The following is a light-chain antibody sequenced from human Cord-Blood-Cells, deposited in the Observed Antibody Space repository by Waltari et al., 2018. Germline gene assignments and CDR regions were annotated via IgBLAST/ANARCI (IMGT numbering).Light chain of an antibody. CDR3: QSYDSSLSGYV. V-gene: IGLV1-40*01. Sequence: QSVLTQPPSVSGAPGQRVTISCTGSSSNIGAGYDVHWYQQLPGTAPKLLIYGNSKRPSGVPDRCSGSKSGTSASLAITGLKAEDEADYYCQSYDSSLSGYVFGTGTKVTVL. CDR2: GNS. CDR1: SSNIGAGYD. J-gene: IGLJ1*01.